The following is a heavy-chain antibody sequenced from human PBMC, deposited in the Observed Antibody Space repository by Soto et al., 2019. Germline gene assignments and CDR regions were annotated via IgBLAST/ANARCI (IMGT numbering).Heavy chain of an antibody. CDR2: LGPDGRNT. CDR1: ECSFSRYA. Sequence: EVQLLGSGGGLVQPGESLRLSCVASECSFSRYAMTWVRQAAGKGLQWVAGLGPDGRNTFYGASVRGRFTISRDNSRNPLYLQMSSLRAEYTAVYFCVRQMTTWTDSFFDFWGQGIQVTVSS. J-gene: IGHJ4*02. CDR3: VRQMTTWTDSFFDF. D-gene: IGHD4-17*01. V-gene: IGHV3-23*01.